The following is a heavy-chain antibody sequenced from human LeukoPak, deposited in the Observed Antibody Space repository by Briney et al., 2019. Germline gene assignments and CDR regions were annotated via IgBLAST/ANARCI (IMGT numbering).Heavy chain of an antibody. D-gene: IGHD4/OR15-4a*01. V-gene: IGHV4-39*01. CDR2: ISYSGST. CDR3: ARHFDGGNYHDPFDI. Sequence: SETLSLTCTVSGGSISSSRYYWAWIRQPPGKGLDWIGSISYSGSTYYNSSLKSRLTISVDTSKNQFSLRLSSVTAADPAVYYCARHFDGGNYHDPFDIWGQGTMATVSS. CDR1: GGSISSSRYY. J-gene: IGHJ3*02.